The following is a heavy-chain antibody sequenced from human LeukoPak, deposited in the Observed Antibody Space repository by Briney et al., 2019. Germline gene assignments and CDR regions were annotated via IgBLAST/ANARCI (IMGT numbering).Heavy chain of an antibody. J-gene: IGHJ5*02. CDR1: GYTFTSYG. V-gene: IGHV1-18*04. Sequence: ASVKVSCKASGYTFTSYGISWVRQAPGQGLEWMGWISAYNGNTNYAQKLQGRVTMTTDTSTSTAYMELRSLRSEDTAVYYCARSGGGYEYNWFDPWGQGTLVTVSS. CDR3: ARSGGGYEYNWFDP. D-gene: IGHD5-12*01. CDR2: ISAYNGNT.